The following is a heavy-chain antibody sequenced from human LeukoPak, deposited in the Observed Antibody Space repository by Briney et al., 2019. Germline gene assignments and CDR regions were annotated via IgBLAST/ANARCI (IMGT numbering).Heavy chain of an antibody. CDR3: ARAAGGHYYDSSGYLNY. CDR1: GFTVSSNY. Sequence: GGSLRLSCAASGFTVSSNYMSSVRQAPGKGLEWVSVIYSGGTTYYADPMKGRFTISRHKSKNTLYLQMNSLRAEDTAVYYCARAAGGHYYDSSGYLNYWGQGTLVTV. CDR2: IYSGGTT. V-gene: IGHV3-53*01. J-gene: IGHJ4*02. D-gene: IGHD3-22*01.